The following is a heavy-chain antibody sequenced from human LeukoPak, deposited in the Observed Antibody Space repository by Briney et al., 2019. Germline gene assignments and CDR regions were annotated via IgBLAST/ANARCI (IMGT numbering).Heavy chain of an antibody. V-gene: IGHV1-46*01. J-gene: IGHJ5*02. CDR3: ARNRVVVPAAIDWFDP. CDR1: GYTFTSYY. D-gene: IGHD2-2*01. Sequence: ASVNVSCTASGYTFTSYYMHWVRQAPGQGLEWMGIINPSGGSTSYAQKFQGRVTMTRDTSISTAYMELSRLRSDDTAVYYCARNRVVVPAAIDWFDPWGQGTLVTVSS. CDR2: INPSGGST.